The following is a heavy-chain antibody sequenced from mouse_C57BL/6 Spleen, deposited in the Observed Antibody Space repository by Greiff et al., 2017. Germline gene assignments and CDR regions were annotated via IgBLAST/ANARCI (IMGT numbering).Heavy chain of an antibody. V-gene: IGHV14-4*01. CDR3: TTRPWFAY. CDR2: IDPENGDT. CDR1: GFNIKDDY. Sequence: EVKLVESGAELVRPGASVKLSCTASGFNIKDDYMHWVKQRPEQGLEWIGWIDPENGDTECASKLQGKATITADTSSNTAYLQLSSLTSEDTAVYYCTTRPWFAYWGQGTLVTVSA. J-gene: IGHJ3*01.